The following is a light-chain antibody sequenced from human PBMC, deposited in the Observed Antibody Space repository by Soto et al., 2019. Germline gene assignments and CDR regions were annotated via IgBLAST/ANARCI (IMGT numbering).Light chain of an antibody. V-gene: IGKV1-39*01. CDR2: AAS. J-gene: IGKJ1*01. CDR1: QSVGNC. Sequence: DIQMTQSPSSLSASVGERATITCRASQSVGNCLNWYHQQPGRPPQYLLYAASTLHSGVPSRFSGSGSGTDFTLTISDPQPEAFATYYWQHSFTTLTFGPGTKVDVK. CDR3: QHSFTTLT.